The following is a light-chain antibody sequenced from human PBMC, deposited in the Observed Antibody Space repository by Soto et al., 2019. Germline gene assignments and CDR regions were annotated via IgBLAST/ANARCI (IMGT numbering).Light chain of an antibody. CDR3: QQRSNWPT. V-gene: IGKV3-11*01. J-gene: IGKJ1*01. CDR2: DAS. CDR1: QRVSSY. Sequence: EIVWTQSPATMSLSPGERATLSGRARQRVSSYLAWYQHKPGQAPRLLIYDASNRATVIPARFSGSGSGTDFTHTISSLEPEDVAVYYCQQRSNWPTFGQGNKVEIK.